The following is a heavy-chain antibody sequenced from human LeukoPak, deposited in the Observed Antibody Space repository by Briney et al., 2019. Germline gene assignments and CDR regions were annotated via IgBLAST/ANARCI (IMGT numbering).Heavy chain of an antibody. Sequence: SETLSLTCTVSGYSISSGYYWGWIRQPPGKGLEWIGSIYHSGSTYYNPSLKSRVTISVDTSKNQFSLKLSSVTAADTAVYYCARVWYDSSDLDYWGQGTLVTVSS. CDR1: GYSISSGYY. CDR2: IYHSGST. D-gene: IGHD3-22*01. CDR3: ARVWYDSSDLDY. J-gene: IGHJ4*02. V-gene: IGHV4-38-2*02.